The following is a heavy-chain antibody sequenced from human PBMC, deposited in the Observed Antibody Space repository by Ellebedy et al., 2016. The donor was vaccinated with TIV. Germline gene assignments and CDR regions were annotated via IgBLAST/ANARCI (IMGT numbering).Heavy chain of an antibody. D-gene: IGHD3-3*01. V-gene: IGHV4-34*01. CDR2: INHSGST. J-gene: IGHJ4*02. CDR3: ARVAYYDFWSGYYTYFDY. Sequence: MPSETLSLTCAVYGGSFSGYYWSWIRQPPGKGLEWIGEINHSGSTNYNPSLKSRVTISVDTSKNQFSLKLSSVTAADTAVYYCARVAYYDFWSGYYTYFDYWGQGTLVTVSS. CDR1: GGSFSGYY.